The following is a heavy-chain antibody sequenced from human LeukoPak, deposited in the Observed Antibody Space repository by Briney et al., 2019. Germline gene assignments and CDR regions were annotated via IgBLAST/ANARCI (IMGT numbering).Heavy chain of an antibody. J-gene: IGHJ4*02. Sequence: ASVKVSCKASGYTFTNYYLHWVRQGPGQGLEWMGIINPNDGSTSYGQKFQGRVTMTRDTSTSTVYMDVSSLRSEDTAVYYCARDLPRGPANYRGQGTLVTVSP. V-gene: IGHV1-46*01. D-gene: IGHD2-2*01. CDR1: GYTFTNYY. CDR3: ARDLPRGPANY. CDR2: INPNDGST.